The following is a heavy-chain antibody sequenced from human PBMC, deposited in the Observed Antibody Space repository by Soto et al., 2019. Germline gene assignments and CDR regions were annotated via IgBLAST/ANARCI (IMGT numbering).Heavy chain of an antibody. CDR3: AKDSPDSGNYQDLDY. V-gene: IGHV1-2*02. CDR2: INPNSGGT. Sequence: GASVKVSCKASGYTFTGYYMHWVRQAPGQGLEWMGWINPNSGGTNYAQKFQGRVTMTRDTSISTAYMELNSLTAADTAVYYCAKDSPDSGNYQDLDYWGRGTLVTVSS. CDR1: GYTFTGYY. J-gene: IGHJ4*02. D-gene: IGHD1-26*01.